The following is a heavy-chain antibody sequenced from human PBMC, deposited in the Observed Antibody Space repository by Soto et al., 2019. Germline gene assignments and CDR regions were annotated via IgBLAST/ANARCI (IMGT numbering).Heavy chain of an antibody. CDR2: IYWNEDK. Sequence: QITLKESGPTLAKPTQTLTLTCTFSGFSISTSGVSVGWFRQPPGKAMEWLALIYWNEDKRYTPSLKSRLTLSKASSKDYVVLSMTDMDPADTATYFCAHSTSGYYFPYFQLWGQCTLSTVS. CDR3: AHSTSGYYFPYFQL. V-gene: IGHV2-5*01. J-gene: IGHJ1*01. D-gene: IGHD3-22*01. CDR1: GFSISTSGVS.